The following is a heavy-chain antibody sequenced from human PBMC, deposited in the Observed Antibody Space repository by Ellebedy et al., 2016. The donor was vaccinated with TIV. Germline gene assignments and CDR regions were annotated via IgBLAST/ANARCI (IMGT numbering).Heavy chain of an antibody. CDR1: GFPFTSFY. V-gene: IGHV1-46*01. J-gene: IGHJ6*02. Sequence: AASVKVSCKASGFPFTSFYFHWVRQAPGQGLEWMGLVNPGGGDTTYAQKFQGRVPMTRDTSTSTVYMELSSLRYEDTAVYFCARDLARGDVWGQGTTVTVSS. D-gene: IGHD3-10*01. CDR3: ARDLARGDV. CDR2: VNPGGGDT.